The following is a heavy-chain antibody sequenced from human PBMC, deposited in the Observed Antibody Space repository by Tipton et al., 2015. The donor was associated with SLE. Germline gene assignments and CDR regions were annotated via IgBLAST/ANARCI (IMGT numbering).Heavy chain of an antibody. CDR3: ARDGLINEWLWFGELGAFDI. Sequence: SLRLSCAASGFTFDDYGMSWVRQAPGKGLEWVSGINWNGGSTGYADSVKGRFTISRDNAKNSLYLQMNSLRAEDTAVYYCARDGLINEWLWFGELGAFDIWGQGTMVTVSS. CDR1: GFTFDDYG. V-gene: IGHV3-20*04. J-gene: IGHJ3*02. CDR2: INWNGGST. D-gene: IGHD3-10*01.